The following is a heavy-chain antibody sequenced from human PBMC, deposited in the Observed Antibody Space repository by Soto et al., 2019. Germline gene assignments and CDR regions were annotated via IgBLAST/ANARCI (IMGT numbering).Heavy chain of an antibody. D-gene: IGHD5-12*01. V-gene: IGHV3-30-3*01. CDR2: ISYDGSNK. J-gene: IGHJ4*02. Sequence: LRLSCAASGFTFSSYAMHWVRQAPGKGLEWVAVISYDGSNKYYADSVKGRFTISRDNSKNTLYLQMNSLRAEDTAVYYCARVGIGGYSGYVFDYWGQGTLVTVSS. CDR3: ARVGIGGYSGYVFDY. CDR1: GFTFSSYA.